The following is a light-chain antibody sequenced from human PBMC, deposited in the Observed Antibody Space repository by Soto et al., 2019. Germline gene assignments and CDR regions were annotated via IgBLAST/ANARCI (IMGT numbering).Light chain of an antibody. J-gene: IGKJ4*01. CDR2: LAS. CDR3: MQLLHPPLT. CDR1: QSLLHSNGYNY. Sequence: DVVMTQSPLSLPVTPGEPASISCRSSQSLLHSNGYNYLAWFLQKAGQSPQLLIYLASSRASGVPDRFSGSGSGTDFTLEIISVEAEDVGIYYCMQLLHPPLTFGGGTKVDIK. V-gene: IGKV2-28*01.